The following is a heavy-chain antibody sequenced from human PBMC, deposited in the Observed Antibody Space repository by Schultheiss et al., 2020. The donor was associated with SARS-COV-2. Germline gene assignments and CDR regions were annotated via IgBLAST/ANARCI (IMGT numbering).Heavy chain of an antibody. V-gene: IGHV4-4*07. D-gene: IGHD1-1*01. CDR3: ARVWRAMGYYYGMDV. Sequence: SETLSLTCTVSGGSISSYYWSWIRQPAGKGLEWIGRMHSSGSTNHNPSLKSRVTISVDTSKNQFSLKLSSVTAADTAVYYCARVWRAMGYYYGMDVWGQGTTVTVSS. J-gene: IGHJ6*02. CDR1: GGSISSYY. CDR2: MHSSGST.